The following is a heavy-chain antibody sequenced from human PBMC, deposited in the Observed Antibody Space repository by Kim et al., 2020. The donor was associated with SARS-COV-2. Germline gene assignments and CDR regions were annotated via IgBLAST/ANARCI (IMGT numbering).Heavy chain of an antibody. CDR3: AGGYGYSSSWSHDAFDI. Sequence: RKSRVTISVDTSKNQFSLKLSSVTAADTAVYYCAGGYGYSSSWSHDAFDIWGQGTMVTVSS. V-gene: IGHV4-39*01. J-gene: IGHJ3*02. D-gene: IGHD6-13*01.